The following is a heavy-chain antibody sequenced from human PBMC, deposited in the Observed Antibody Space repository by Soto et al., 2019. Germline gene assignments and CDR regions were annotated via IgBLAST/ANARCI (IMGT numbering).Heavy chain of an antibody. Sequence: EVQLLESGGGLVQPGGSLRLSCAASGFTFSSYAMSWVRQAPGKGLEWVPAIRGSGGSTYYADSGKGRFTISRDNSKNTLYLQMNSLRGEDTAVYYCAKDYSDAAMVPHWGQGSLVTVS. D-gene: IGHD5-18*01. V-gene: IGHV3-23*01. CDR3: AKDYSDAAMVPH. CDR2: IRGSGGST. J-gene: IGHJ4*02. CDR1: GFTFSSYA.